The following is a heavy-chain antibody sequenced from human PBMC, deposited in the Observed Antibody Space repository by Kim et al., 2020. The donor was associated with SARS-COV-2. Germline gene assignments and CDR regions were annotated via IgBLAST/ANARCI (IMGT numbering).Heavy chain of an antibody. CDR1: GFTFSSYG. D-gene: IGHD5-18*01. J-gene: IGHJ4*02. Sequence: GGSLRLSCAASGFTFSSYGMHWVRQAPGKGLEWVAGISYDGSNKYYADSVKGRFTISRDNSKNTLYLQMNSLRAEDTAVYYCAKSYTAMVTTIAIGYWGQGTLVTVSS. CDR2: ISYDGSNK. V-gene: IGHV3-30*18. CDR3: AKSYTAMVTTIAIGY.